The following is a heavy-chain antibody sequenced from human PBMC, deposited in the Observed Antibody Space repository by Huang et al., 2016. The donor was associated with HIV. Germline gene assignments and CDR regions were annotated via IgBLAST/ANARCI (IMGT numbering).Heavy chain of an antibody. V-gene: IGHV1-46*03. CDR3: VRGVGFTKAGPIDWLDP. J-gene: IGHJ5*02. Sequence: GYTFKTYYMHWVRLAPGRGLEWMGKINPYSGATTYAQKFQGRVTMTRDTSTSVAYMEISSLKSDDTAVYYCVRGVGFTKAGPIDWLDPWGQGTPVTVSS. D-gene: IGHD3-3*01. CDR1: GYTFKTYY. CDR2: INPYSGAT.